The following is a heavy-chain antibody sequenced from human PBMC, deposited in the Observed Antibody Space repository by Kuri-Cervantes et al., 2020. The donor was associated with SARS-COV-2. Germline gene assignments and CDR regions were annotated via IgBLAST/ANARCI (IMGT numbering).Heavy chain of an antibody. Sequence: SCKASGYTFTGYYMHWVRQAPGKGLEWVAVISYDGSNKYYADSVKGRFTISRDDSKNTLYPQMNSLRAEDTAVYYCARGKLGYCSGGSCPHFDYWGQGTLVTVSS. CDR2: ISYDGSNK. CDR3: ARGKLGYCSGGSCPHFDY. V-gene: IGHV3-30*03. CDR1: GYTFTGYY. D-gene: IGHD2-15*01. J-gene: IGHJ4*02.